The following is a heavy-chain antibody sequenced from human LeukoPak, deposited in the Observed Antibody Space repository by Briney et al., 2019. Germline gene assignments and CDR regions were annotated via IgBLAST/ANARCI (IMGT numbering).Heavy chain of an antibody. CDR1: GYTFIDYY. CDR3: ARGGWRYSVDY. J-gene: IGHJ4*02. D-gene: IGHD3-22*01. V-gene: IGHV1-2*02. Sequence: GASVRVSCKASGYTFIDYYMHWVRQDPRQGLGCIGWISPNSGGTKYVQNFQGRVTMTRDTSITTVYMELSGLSFDDTAVYYCARGGWRYSVDYWGQGTVVIVSS. CDR2: ISPNSGGT.